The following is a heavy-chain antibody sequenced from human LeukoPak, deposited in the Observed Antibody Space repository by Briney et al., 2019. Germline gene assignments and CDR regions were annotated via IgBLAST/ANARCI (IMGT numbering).Heavy chain of an antibody. Sequence: SGTLSLTCAVSGGSISSSNWWSWVRQPPGKGLEWIGEIYHSGSTNYNPSLKSRVTISVDKSKNQFSLKLSSVTAADTAVYYCARDYVRYFDWLPPPYYYYYGTDVWGKGTTVTVSS. D-gene: IGHD3-9*01. J-gene: IGHJ6*04. V-gene: IGHV4-4*02. CDR2: IYHSGST. CDR1: GGSISSSNW. CDR3: ARDYVRYFDWLPPPYYYYYGTDV.